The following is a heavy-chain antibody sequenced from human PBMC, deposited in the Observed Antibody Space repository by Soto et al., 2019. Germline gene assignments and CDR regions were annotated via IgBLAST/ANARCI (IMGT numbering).Heavy chain of an antibody. D-gene: IGHD3-10*01. CDR1: GGTFSSYA. CDR2: IIPIFGTA. Sequence: ASVKVSCKACGGTFSSYAISWVRQAPGQGLEWMGGIIPIFGTANYAQKFQGRVTITADESTSTAYMELSSLRSEDTAVCYCARVRGAAAPAALLDAFDIWGQATMVIVS. J-gene: IGHJ3*02. CDR3: ARVRGAAAPAALLDAFDI. V-gene: IGHV1-69*13.